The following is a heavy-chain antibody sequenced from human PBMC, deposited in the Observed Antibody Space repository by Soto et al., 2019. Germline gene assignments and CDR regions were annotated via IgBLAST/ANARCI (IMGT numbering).Heavy chain of an antibody. D-gene: IGHD3-22*01. CDR1: GFTFSSYD. CDR2: IGTAGDT. V-gene: IGHV3-13*01. CDR3: ARESSVTMIVENYYGMDV. J-gene: IGHJ6*02. Sequence: PGGSLRLSCAASGFTFSSYDMHWVRQATGKGLEWVSAIGTAGDTYYPGSVKGRFTISRENAKNSLYLQMNSLRAEDTAVYYCARESSVTMIVENYYGMDVWGQGTTVTVSS.